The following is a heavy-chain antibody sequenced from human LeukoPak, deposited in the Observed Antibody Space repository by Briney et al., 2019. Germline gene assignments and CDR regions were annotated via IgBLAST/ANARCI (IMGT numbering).Heavy chain of an antibody. CDR2: INYSGRS. CDR1: GNSITSDF. CDR3: ARLDCLSDECYNY. Sequence: SETLSLTCILSGNSITSDFWSWIRQSPGKGLEWIGYINYSGRSEYDPSLKSRVTISVDRSRKRVSLKMRSVTAADTDVYYCARLDCLSDECYNYWAVGALVTVSS. J-gene: IGHJ4*02. V-gene: IGHV4-59*08. D-gene: IGHD2-21*01.